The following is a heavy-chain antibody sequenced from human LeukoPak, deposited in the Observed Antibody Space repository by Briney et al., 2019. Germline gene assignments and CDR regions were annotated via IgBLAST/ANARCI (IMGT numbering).Heavy chain of an antibody. Sequence: SETLSLTCAVYGGSFSGYYWSWIRQPPGKGLEWIGEINHSGSTNYNPSLKSRVTISVDTSKNQFSLKLSSVTAADTAVYYCARTSSGAFDIWGQGTMVTVSS. J-gene: IGHJ3*02. CDR3: ARTSSGAFDI. CDR1: GGSFSGYY. CDR2: INHSGST. V-gene: IGHV4-34*01. D-gene: IGHD3-10*01.